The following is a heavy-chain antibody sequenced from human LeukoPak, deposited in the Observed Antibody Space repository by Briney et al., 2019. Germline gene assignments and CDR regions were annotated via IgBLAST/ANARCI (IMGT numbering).Heavy chain of an antibody. V-gene: IGHV3-74*01. CDR3: AKDHYWSIDY. CDR2: IKGDGIST. J-gene: IGHJ4*02. CDR1: GFDFSSNW. Sequence: GGSLRLSCAASGFDFSSNWMHWVRHARGQGLVWVSRIKGDGISTNYADSVKGRFTISRDIAKNTLYLQMNSLRAEDTGVYYCAKDHYWSIDYWGRGTLVTVSS. D-gene: IGHD3-3*01.